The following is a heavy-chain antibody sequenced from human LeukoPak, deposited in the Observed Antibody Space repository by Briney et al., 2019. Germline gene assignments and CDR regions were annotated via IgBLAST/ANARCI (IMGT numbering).Heavy chain of an antibody. CDR3: ARDRAYDREFDS. D-gene: IGHD3-3*01. V-gene: IGHV1-2*06. CDR2: IIPHSCRT. Sequence: GRIIPHSCRTNYAHKFQRRVTMPRDTSITTAYMELSRLRSDDTAVYYCARDRAYDREFDSWGQGTLVTVSS. J-gene: IGHJ4*02.